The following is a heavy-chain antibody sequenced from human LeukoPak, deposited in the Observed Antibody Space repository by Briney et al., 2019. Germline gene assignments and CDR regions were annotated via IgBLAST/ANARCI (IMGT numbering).Heavy chain of an antibody. CDR1: GGSISSYS. CDR3: ARASSGTYYFFDY. V-gene: IGHV4-4*07. D-gene: IGHD1-26*01. CDR2: IYTSGST. Sequence: PSETLSLTCTVSGGSISSYSWNWIRPPAGKGLEWSGRIYTSGSTNYNPSLKSRVTMSVDTSKNQFSLKLTSVTAADTAVYFCARASSGTYYFFDYWGQGTLVTVSS. J-gene: IGHJ4*02.